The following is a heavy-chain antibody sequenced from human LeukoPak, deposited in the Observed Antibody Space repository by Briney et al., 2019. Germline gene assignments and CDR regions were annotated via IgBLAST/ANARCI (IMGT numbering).Heavy chain of an antibody. J-gene: IGHJ4*02. Sequence: SETLSLTCTVSGGSVSNYYWSWIRQPAGKGLEWIGRIYTGGSANYNPFLKSRVTISVDTSKNQFSLKLSSVTAADTAVYYCARHMGGDWGFDYWGQGTLVTVSS. CDR2: IYTGGSA. CDR3: ARHMGGDWGFDY. CDR1: GGSVSNYY. D-gene: IGHD2-21*02. V-gene: IGHV4-4*07.